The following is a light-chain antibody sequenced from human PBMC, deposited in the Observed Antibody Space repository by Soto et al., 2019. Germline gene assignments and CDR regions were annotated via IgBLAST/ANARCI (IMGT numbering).Light chain of an antibody. CDR1: HDIGKY. CDR3: QQYYDLPIT. J-gene: IGKJ5*01. Sequence: DIQMTRSPSSLSASVGDRVTITCQASHDIGKYLNWYQQKPGKAPKLLIDAVSNLGAGVPSRLSGSGSGTHFTFTIGSLQPEDIAIYYCQQYYDLPITFGQGTRLEIK. CDR2: AVS. V-gene: IGKV1-33*01.